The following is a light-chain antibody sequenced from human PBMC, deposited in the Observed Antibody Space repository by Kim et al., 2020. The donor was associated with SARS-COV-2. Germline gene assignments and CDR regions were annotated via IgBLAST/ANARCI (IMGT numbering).Light chain of an antibody. V-gene: IGLV3-21*04. CDR3: QVWASSSDHWV. J-gene: IGLJ3*02. CDR2: YDS. CDR1: NIGSKS. Sequence: SYELTQPPSVSVAPGKPARITCGGNNIGSKSVHWYQQKPGQAPVLVIYYDSDRPSGIPERFSGSNSGNTATLTISRVEAGDEADYYCQVWASSSDHWVFGGGTQLTVL.